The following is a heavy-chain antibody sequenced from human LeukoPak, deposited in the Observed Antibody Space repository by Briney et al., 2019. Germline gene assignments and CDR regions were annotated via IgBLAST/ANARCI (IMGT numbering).Heavy chain of an antibody. Sequence: GGSLRLSCAASGFTFDDHGMSWVRQAPGKGLEWVSDINWNGGGTNYADSVKGRFTISRDNAKNSLYLQMNSLRAADSALYFCARALAKWELLAHDYWGQGTLVTVSS. CDR1: GFTFDDHG. V-gene: IGHV3-20*04. CDR3: ARALAKWELLAHDY. CDR2: INWNGGGT. D-gene: IGHD1-26*01. J-gene: IGHJ4*02.